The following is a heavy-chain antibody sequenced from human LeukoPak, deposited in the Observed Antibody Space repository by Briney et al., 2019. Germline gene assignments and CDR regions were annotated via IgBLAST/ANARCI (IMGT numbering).Heavy chain of an antibody. J-gene: IGHJ5*02. CDR2: IYYSGST. CDR3: ARVDYYGSGSYGP. V-gene: IGHV4-31*03. CDR1: GGTISSGGYY. D-gene: IGHD3-10*01. Sequence: SQTLSLTCTVSGGTISSGGYYWSWIRQHPGKGLEWIGYIYYSGSTYYNPSLKNRVTISVDTSKNQFSLKLSSVTAADTAVYYCARVDYYGSGSYGPWGQGTLVTVSS.